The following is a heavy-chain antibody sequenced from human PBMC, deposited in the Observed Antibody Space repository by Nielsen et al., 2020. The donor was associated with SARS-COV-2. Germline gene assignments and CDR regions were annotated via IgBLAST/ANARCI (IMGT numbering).Heavy chain of an antibody. CDR2: TYYRSKWYN. CDR3: ARARGAYGGYYYYYYTDV. V-gene: IGHV6-1*01. CDR1: GDSVSSSSAA. D-gene: IGHD4-23*01. J-gene: IGHJ6*03. Sequence: SETLSLTCAISGDSVSSSSAAWNWIRQSPSRGLEWLGRTYYRSKWYNDYAVSVKSRITINPDTSKNQFSLHLNSVTPEDTAVYYCARARGAYGGYYYYYYTDVWGKGTTVTVSS.